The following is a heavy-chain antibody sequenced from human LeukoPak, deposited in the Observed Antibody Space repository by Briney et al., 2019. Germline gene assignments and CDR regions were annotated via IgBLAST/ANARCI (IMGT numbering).Heavy chain of an antibody. J-gene: IGHJ4*02. Sequence: AGGSLRLSCTASGFTFSSYAMSWVRQAPGKGLDWVSAIGGSGVSTYYPDSVKGRFTISRDNSKNTLYLQMDSLRAEDTAVYYCAKGTPFRNFDYWGQGTLVTVSS. D-gene: IGHD1-14*01. CDR1: GFTFSSYA. V-gene: IGHV3-23*01. CDR2: IGGSGVST. CDR3: AKGTPFRNFDY.